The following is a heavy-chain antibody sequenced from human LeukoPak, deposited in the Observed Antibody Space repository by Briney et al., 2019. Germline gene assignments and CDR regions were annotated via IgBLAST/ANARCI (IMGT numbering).Heavy chain of an antibody. Sequence: SETLSLTCTVSGGPISSSSYYWGWIRQPPGKGLEWIGSIYYSESTYYNPSLKSRVTISVDTSKNQFSLKLSSVAAADTAVYYCAREGYGDGNWFDPWGQGTLVTVSS. CDR1: GGPISSSSYY. V-gene: IGHV4-39*07. D-gene: IGHD4-17*01. CDR2: IYYSEST. CDR3: AREGYGDGNWFDP. J-gene: IGHJ5*02.